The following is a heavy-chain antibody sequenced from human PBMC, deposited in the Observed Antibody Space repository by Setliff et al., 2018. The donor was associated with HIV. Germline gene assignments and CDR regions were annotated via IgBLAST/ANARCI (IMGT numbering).Heavy chain of an antibody. D-gene: IGHD2-2*01. J-gene: IGHJ5*02. CDR1: GGTFSNYG. V-gene: IGHV1-69*05. CDR3: ARDFGGYCSSMSCPGLFDP. Sequence: SVKVSCKASGGTFSNYGMSWVRQAPGQGRAWMGGIIPISGTANYAQKFQGRVTITTDESTSTAYMELSGLRSEDTAVYYCARDFGGYCSSMSCPGLFDPWGQGTLVTV. CDR2: IIPISGTA.